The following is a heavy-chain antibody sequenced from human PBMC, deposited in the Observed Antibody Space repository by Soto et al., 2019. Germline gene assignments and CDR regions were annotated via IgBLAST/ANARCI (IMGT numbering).Heavy chain of an antibody. J-gene: IGHJ6*02. D-gene: IGHD3-10*01. V-gene: IGHV3-9*01. CDR3: AKDAITMVRGVISYCGMDV. Sequence: EVQLVESGGGLVQPGRSLRLSCAASGFTFDDYAMHWVRQAPGKGLEWVSGISWNSGSIGYADSVKGRFTISRDNAKNSLYLQMNSLRAEDTALYYCAKDAITMVRGVISYCGMDVWGHGTTVTVSS. CDR2: ISWNSGSI. CDR1: GFTFDDYA.